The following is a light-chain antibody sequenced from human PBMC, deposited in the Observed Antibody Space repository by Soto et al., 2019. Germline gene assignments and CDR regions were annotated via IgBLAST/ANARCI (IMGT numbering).Light chain of an antibody. CDR3: QQYNNWPPWT. CDR2: GAS. Sequence: EIVMTQSTATLSVSPGERATLSCRASQSVSSNLAWYQQKPGQAPRLLIYGASTRATGIPARFSGSRSGTEFTLTISSLQSEDFAVYYCQQYNNWPPWTFGQGTKVEIK. V-gene: IGKV3-15*01. CDR1: QSVSSN. J-gene: IGKJ1*01.